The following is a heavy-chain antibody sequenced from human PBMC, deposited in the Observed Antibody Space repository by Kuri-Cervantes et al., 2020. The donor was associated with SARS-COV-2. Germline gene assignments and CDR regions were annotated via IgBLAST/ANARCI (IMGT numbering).Heavy chain of an antibody. Sequence: GESLKISCKASGYTFTSYDINWVRQATGQGLEWMGWMNPNSGNTGYAQKLQGRVTMTTDTSTSTAYMELRSLRSDDTAVYYCARRAPEYYYDSSGFDYWGRGPLAPFP. V-gene: IGHV1-18*01. CDR1: GYTFTSYD. CDR2: MNPNSGNT. CDR3: ARRAPEYYYDSSGFDY. D-gene: IGHD3-22*01. J-gene: IGHJ4*03.